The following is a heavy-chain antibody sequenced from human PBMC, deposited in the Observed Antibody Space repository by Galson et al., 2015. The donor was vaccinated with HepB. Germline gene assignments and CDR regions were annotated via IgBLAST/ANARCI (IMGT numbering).Heavy chain of an antibody. CDR1: GGSFSGYY. J-gene: IGHJ3*02. Sequence: SETLSLTCAVYGGSFSGYYWSWIRQPPGKGLEWIGEINHSGSTNYNPSLKSRVTISVDTSKNQFSLKLSSVTAADTAVYYCAREVVATIFSEGCAFDIWGQGTMVTVSS. V-gene: IGHV4-34*01. CDR3: AREVVATIFSEGCAFDI. CDR2: INHSGST. D-gene: IGHD5-12*01.